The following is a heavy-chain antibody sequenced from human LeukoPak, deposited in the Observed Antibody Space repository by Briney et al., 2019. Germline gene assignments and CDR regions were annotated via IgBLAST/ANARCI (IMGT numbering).Heavy chain of an antibody. CDR3: ARGGGQLVDY. CDR2: IYYSGST. Sequence: SETLSLTCTVSGGSISGYYWSWIRQPPGKGLEWIGYIYYSGSTNYNPSLNSRVTISVDTSKNQFSLKLSSVTAADTAVYYCARGGGQLVDYWGQGTLVTVSS. CDR1: GGSISGYY. V-gene: IGHV4-59*08. D-gene: IGHD6-6*01. J-gene: IGHJ4*02.